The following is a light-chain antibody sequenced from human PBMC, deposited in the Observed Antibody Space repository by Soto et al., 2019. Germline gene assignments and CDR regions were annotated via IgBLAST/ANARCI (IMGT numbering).Light chain of an antibody. V-gene: IGKV1-39*01. CDR2: AAS. J-gene: IGKJ2*01. Sequence: DIQMTQSPSSLSASVGDRVTITCRASQSISSYLNWYQQKPGKAPKLLIYAASSLQSGVPSRFSGSGSGTDFTLTICSLQPEDVAIYDCQQSYSTPHTCGQGTKLEIK. CDR3: QQSYSTPHT. CDR1: QSISSY.